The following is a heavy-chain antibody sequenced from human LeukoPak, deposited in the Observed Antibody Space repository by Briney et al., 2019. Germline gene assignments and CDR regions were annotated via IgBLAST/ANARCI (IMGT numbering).Heavy chain of an antibody. D-gene: IGHD6-19*01. CDR3: ARIMSVAAGSGWFDP. V-gene: IGHV4-4*07. CDR1: GGSLSGYY. CDR2: IHTSGST. J-gene: IGHJ5*02. Sequence: SETLSLTCSVSGGSLSGYYWTWIRQPAGKGLEWIGRIHTSGSTTSRPSLKSRVSMSIDTSKSQFTLTLRSVTTADMAVYYCARIMSVAAGSGWFDPWGQGILVTVSS.